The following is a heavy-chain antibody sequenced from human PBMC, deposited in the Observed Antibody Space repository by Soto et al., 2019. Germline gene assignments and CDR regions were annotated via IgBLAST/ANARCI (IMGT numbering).Heavy chain of an antibody. Sequence: QVQLQESGPGLVKPSETLSLTCTVSGGSINSYCWSWIRQPPGKGLEWIAYIFDSGNANYNPSRKSRVTISVDTSKNQFSLKLTSVTAADTAVYYCASHRRTTVAKFYFDNWGQGALVTVSS. CDR2: IFDSGNA. CDR1: GGSINSYC. J-gene: IGHJ4*02. CDR3: ASHRRTTVAKFYFDN. V-gene: IGHV4-59*08. D-gene: IGHD4-4*01.